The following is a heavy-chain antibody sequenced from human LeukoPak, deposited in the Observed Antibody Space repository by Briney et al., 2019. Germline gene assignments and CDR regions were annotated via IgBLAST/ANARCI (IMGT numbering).Heavy chain of an antibody. D-gene: IGHD5-24*01. CDR3: ARDWGDGYNYFDY. V-gene: IGHV3-11*05. CDR1: GFTFSDYY. Sequence: GGSLRLSCAASGFTFSDYYMSWIRQAPGKGLEWVSYINGSSTYTNYADSVKGRFTISRDNAKNSLYLQMNSLRAEDTAVYYCARDWGDGYNYFDYWGQGTLVTVSS. J-gene: IGHJ4*02. CDR2: INGSSTYT.